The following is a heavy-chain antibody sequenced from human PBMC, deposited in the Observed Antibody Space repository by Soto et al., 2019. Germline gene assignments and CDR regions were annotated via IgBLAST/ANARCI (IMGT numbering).Heavy chain of an antibody. J-gene: IGHJ3*02. V-gene: IGHV1-24*01. Sequence: GASVKVSCKVSGYTLTELSMHWVRQAPGKGLEWMGGFDPEDVETIYAQKFQGRVTMTEDTSTDTAYMELSSLRSEDTAVYYCSGGYSYGYGLNAFDIWGQGTMVTVSS. D-gene: IGHD5-18*01. CDR2: FDPEDVET. CDR3: SGGYSYGYGLNAFDI. CDR1: GYTLTELS.